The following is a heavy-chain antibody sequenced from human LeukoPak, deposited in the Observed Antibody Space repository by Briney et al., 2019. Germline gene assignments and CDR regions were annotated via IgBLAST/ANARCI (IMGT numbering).Heavy chain of an antibody. V-gene: IGHV1-2*07. Sequence: ASVKDSCKASGYTFTSYWMHWVRQAPGQGLEWMGWVITNNGDTKYAHKYQGRVTMTRDTSINTVYMELSMVTSDDTAMYHCARGRPNPGFDYWGQGILVTVSS. CDR2: VITNNGDT. CDR1: GYTFTSYW. CDR3: ARGRPNPGFDY. J-gene: IGHJ4*02.